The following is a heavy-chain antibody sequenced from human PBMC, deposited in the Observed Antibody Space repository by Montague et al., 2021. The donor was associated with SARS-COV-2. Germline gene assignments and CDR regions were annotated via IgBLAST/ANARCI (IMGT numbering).Heavy chain of an antibody. D-gene: IGHD1-1*01. CDR3: ASSPLRTSGANWYDKYFQH. V-gene: IGHV4-39*07. CDR1: GGSISVSSYY. Sequence: SETLSLTCTVPGGSISVSSYYWVWIRQPPGKGLEWIGSIYYGGTADYNPSLKSRVTISVDTSNNQFSLKLTSLTAADTAVYSCASSPLRTSGANWYDKYFQHWGQGTLVTVSS. CDR2: IYYGGTA. J-gene: IGHJ1*01.